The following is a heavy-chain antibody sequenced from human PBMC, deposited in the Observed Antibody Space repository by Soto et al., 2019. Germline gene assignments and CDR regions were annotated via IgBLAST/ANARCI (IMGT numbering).Heavy chain of an antibody. CDR1: GGSFSGYY. J-gene: IGHJ5*02. CDR3: ARDASVSAANWFDP. Sequence: SETLSLTCAVYGGSFSGYYWSWIRQPPGKGLEWIGEINHSGSTNYNPSLKSRVTISVDTSKNQFSLKLSSVTAADTAVYYCARDASVSAANWFDPWGKGTLVTVSS. D-gene: IGHD2-2*01. V-gene: IGHV4-34*01. CDR2: INHSGST.